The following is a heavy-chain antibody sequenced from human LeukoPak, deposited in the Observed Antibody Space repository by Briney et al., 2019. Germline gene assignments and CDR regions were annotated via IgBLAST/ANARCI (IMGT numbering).Heavy chain of an antibody. CDR2: IYYSGST. J-gene: IGHJ4*02. CDR1: GGSISSSSYY. CDR3: ARRTVTIIDY. V-gene: IGHV4-39*01. D-gene: IGHD4-17*01. Sequence: PSETLSLTCTVSGGSISSSSYYWGWIRQPPGKGLEWIGSIYYSGSTYYNPSLKSRVTISVDTSKNQFSPKLSSVTAADTAVYYCARRTVTIIDYWGQGTLVTVSS.